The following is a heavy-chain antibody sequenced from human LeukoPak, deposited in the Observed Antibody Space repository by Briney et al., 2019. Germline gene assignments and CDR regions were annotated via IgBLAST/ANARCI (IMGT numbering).Heavy chain of an antibody. D-gene: IGHD2-2*01. CDR3: AKDSRHCSSTSCYVYYYYYYYMDV. V-gene: IGHV3-23*01. CDR2: ISGSCGRS. Sequence: GWSLRLSCAASGFTFSSYAMSWVGQAPGTGLEGVSAISGSCGRSYYADYVKGRFTISRDNPKNTLYLQMNSLRPEDTAVYYCAKDSRHCSSTSCYVYYYYYYYMDVWGKGTTVTVSS. J-gene: IGHJ6*03. CDR1: GFTFSSYA.